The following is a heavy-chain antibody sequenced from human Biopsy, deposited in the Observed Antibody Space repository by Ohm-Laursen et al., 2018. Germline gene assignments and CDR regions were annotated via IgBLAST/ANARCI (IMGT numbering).Heavy chain of an antibody. Sequence: SQTLSLTCNVSGGDINNYYWSWIRQPAGKGLEWIGRIYPGGSTNYNPSLKSRATMSVDTSKKQLSLRLRSVTAADTAMYYCASVVLGPTNDAFDLWGQGTMVVVSS. CDR1: GGDINNYY. CDR2: IYPGGST. CDR3: ASVVLGPTNDAFDL. V-gene: IGHV4-4*07. J-gene: IGHJ3*01. D-gene: IGHD3-22*01.